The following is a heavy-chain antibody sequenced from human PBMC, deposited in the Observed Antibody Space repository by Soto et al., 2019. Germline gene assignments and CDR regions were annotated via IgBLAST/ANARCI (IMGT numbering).Heavy chain of an antibody. J-gene: IGHJ6*02. D-gene: IGHD3-10*01. CDR1: GYTFTGYY. CDR2: INPNSGGT. Sequence: ASVKVSCKASGYTFTGYYMHWVRQAPGQGLEWMGWINPNSGGTNYAQKFQGWVTMTRDTSISTAYMELSRLRSDDTAVYYCARDLDYGSGSYYNDPPRATGMDVWGQGTTVTVSS. V-gene: IGHV1-2*04. CDR3: ARDLDYGSGSYYNDPPRATGMDV.